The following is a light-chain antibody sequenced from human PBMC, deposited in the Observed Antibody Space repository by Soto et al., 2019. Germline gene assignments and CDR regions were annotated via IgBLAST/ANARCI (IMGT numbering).Light chain of an antibody. CDR2: EVS. Sequence: QSALTQPPSASGSPGQSVTISCTGTSRDVGGYNWVSWYQQHPGKAPKFMMYEVSRRPSGVPDRFSGSKSGNTASLAISGLQTDDEGDYYCASYAGSNTPVIFGGGTKLTVL. CDR1: SRDVGGYNW. V-gene: IGLV2-8*01. CDR3: ASYAGSNTPVI. J-gene: IGLJ2*01.